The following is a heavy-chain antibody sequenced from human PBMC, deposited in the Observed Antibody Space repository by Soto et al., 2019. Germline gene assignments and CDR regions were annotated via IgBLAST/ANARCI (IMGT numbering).Heavy chain of an antibody. Sequence: ASVKVSCKASGYTFTSYDINWVRQATGQGLEWMGWMNPNSGNTGYAQKFQGRVTMTRNTSISTAYMELSSLRSEDTAVYYCASKAGIDSPYYYYMDVWGKGTTVTVSS. J-gene: IGHJ6*03. D-gene: IGHD3-10*01. CDR3: ASKAGIDSPYYYYMDV. V-gene: IGHV1-8*01. CDR1: GYTFTSYD. CDR2: MNPNSGNT.